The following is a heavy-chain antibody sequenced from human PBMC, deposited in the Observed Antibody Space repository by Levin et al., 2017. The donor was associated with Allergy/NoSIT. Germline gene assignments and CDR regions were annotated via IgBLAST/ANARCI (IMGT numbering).Heavy chain of an antibody. D-gene: IGHD6-19*01. CDR2: ISYDGSNK. V-gene: IGHV3-30*18. J-gene: IGHJ4*02. CDR3: AKDPSTTIAVAGSFDY. CDR1: GFTFSSYG. Sequence: GGSLRLSCAASGFTFSSYGMHWVRQAPGKGLEWVAVISYDGSNKYYADSVKGRFTISRDNSKNTLYLQMNSLRAEDTAVYYCAKDPSTTIAVAGSFDYWGQGTLVTVSS.